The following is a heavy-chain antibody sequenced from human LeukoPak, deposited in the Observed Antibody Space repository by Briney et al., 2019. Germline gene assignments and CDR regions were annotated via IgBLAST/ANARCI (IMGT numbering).Heavy chain of an antibody. J-gene: IGHJ6*02. D-gene: IGHD1-26*01. Sequence: GGSMRLSCAASGFIVSNNYMSWARQAPGKGLEWVSITSSRGTTYYADSVKGRFTISRDSSQNTLYLQMNSLRAEDTAVYYCATRGRSGYYYGMDVWGQGTTVTVSS. CDR2: TSSRGTT. V-gene: IGHV3-66*01. CDR3: ATRGRSGYYYGMDV. CDR1: GFIVSNNY.